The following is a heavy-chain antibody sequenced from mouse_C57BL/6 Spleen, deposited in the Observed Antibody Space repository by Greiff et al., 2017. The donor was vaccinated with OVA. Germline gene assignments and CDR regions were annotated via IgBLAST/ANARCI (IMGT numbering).Heavy chain of an antibody. CDR3: ARKDSYGENGYFDV. CDR1: GYTFTSYW. D-gene: IGHD1-1*02. V-gene: IGHV1-59*01. Sequence: VQLQQPGAELVRPGTSVKLSCKASGYTFTSYWMHWVKQRPGQGLEWIGVIDPSDSYTNYNQKFKGKATLTVDTSSSTAYMQLSSLTSEDAAVYYFARKDSYGENGYFDVWGTGTTVTVSS. CDR2: IDPSDSYT. J-gene: IGHJ1*03.